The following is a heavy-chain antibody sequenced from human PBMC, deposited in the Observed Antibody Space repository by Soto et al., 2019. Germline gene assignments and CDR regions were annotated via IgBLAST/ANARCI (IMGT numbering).Heavy chain of an antibody. CDR1: GLTFSTYS. D-gene: IGHD6-19*01. J-gene: IGHJ5*02. CDR2: ISRTSSYI. CDR3: VSDQKREHFETSGPNWFAT. Sequence: EVQLVESGGGLVRPGGSLRLSCVVSGLTFSTYSMNWVRQTPGKGLEWVSSISRTSSYIYYRDPVKGRFTISRDNAKNSLSLQMNGLRVEDTAVYYCVSDQKREHFETSGPNWFATWGQGTLVTVSS. V-gene: IGHV3-21*02.